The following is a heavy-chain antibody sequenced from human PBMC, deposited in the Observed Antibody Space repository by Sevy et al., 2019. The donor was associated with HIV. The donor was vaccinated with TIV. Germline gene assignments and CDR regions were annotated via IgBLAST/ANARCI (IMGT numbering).Heavy chain of an antibody. CDR1: GFIYGDYA. D-gene: IGHD3-3*01. CDR2: IRRKAFGGTT. CDR3: TRVVSMTILSPWDY. Sequence: GGSLRLSCIASGFIYGDYAMNWVRQAPGKGLEWVGFIRRKAFGGTTQYAASVKGRFTISSDDSKSIAYLQMNSLKTEDTAVYYCTRVVSMTILSPWDYWGQGTLVTVSS. J-gene: IGHJ4*02. V-gene: IGHV3-49*04.